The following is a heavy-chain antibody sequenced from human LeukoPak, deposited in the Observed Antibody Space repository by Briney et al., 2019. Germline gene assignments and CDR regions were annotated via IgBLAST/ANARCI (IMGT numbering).Heavy chain of an antibody. D-gene: IGHD6-19*01. V-gene: IGHV3-7*01. J-gene: IGHJ6*03. CDR2: IKQDGSEK. CDR3: ARGYSSGWYGYYYYYYYMDV. CDR1: GFTFSSYW. Sequence: PGGSLRLSCAASGFTFSSYWMSWVRQAPGKGLEWVANIKQDGSEKYYVDSVKGRFTISRDNAKNSLYLQMNSLRAEDTAVYYCARGYSSGWYGYYYYYYYMDVWGKGTTVTVSS.